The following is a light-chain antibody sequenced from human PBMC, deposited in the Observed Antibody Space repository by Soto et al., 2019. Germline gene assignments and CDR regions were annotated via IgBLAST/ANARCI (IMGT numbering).Light chain of an antibody. Sequence: EIVLTQSPATLSSSPGERATLSCGASQSIRNNYLAWYQQKPGLAPRLLIYDASNRATGIPDRFSGNGSGTDFPLTISRLEPKVFAVYFCQKYGSPPPTPFAQGTHLEIK. J-gene: IGKJ5*01. CDR2: DAS. CDR1: QSIRNNY. CDR3: QKYGSPPPTP. V-gene: IGKV3D-20*01.